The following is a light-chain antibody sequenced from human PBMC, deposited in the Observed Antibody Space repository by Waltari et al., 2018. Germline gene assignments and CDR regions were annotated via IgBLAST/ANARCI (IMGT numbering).Light chain of an antibody. Sequence: EIVLTQAPGTQSLSQGERATLSCRASQSVSSSYLARYQQKPGQAPRLLIYGASSRATGIPDRFSGSGSGTDFTLTISRLEPEDFAVYYCQHSVTFGQGTRLEIK. CDR1: QSVSSSY. CDR2: GAS. CDR3: QHSVT. V-gene: IGKV3-20*01. J-gene: IGKJ5*01.